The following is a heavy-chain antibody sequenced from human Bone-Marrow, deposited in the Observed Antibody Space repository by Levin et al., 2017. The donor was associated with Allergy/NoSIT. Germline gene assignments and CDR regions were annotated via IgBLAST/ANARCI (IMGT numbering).Heavy chain of an antibody. CDR3: ARGVIGTGWNY. D-gene: IGHD6-19*01. V-gene: IGHV3-30-3*01. J-gene: IGHJ4*02. Sequence: SCAGSGFTFSSYAMHWVRQAPGKGLEWVALISYDGNDKFYADSVKGRFTISRDNSKNTLFLQMNSLRAEDTAVYYCARGVIGTGWNYWGQGTLVTVSS. CDR2: ISYDGNDK. CDR1: GFTFSSYA.